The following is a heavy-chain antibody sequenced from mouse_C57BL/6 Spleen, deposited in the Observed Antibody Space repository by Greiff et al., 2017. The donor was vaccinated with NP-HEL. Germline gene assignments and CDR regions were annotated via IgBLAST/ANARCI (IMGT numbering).Heavy chain of an antibody. J-gene: IGHJ1*03. V-gene: IGHV1-55*01. D-gene: IGHD1-1*01. Sequence: QVQLQQPGAELVKPGASVKMSCKASGYTFTSYWITWVKQRPGQGLEWIGDIYPGSGSTNYNEKFQSKATLTVDTSSSTAYMQLSSLTSEDSAVYFCARKGYYYGSSPYWYFGVWGTGTTVTVSS. CDR2: IYPGSGST. CDR3: ARKGYYYGSSPYWYFGV. CDR1: GYTFTSYW.